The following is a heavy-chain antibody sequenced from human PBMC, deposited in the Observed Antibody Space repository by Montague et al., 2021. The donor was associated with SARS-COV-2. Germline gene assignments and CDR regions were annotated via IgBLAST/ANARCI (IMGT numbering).Heavy chain of an antibody. CDR2: INHSGST. CDR1: GGSFSGYY. D-gene: IGHD2-2*02. J-gene: IGHJ5*02. CDR3: ASLTLGYCSSTSCYSDWFDP. Sequence: SETLSLTCAVYGGSFSGYYWSWIRQPPGKGLEWIGEINHSGSTNYNPSLKSRVTTSVDTSKNQFSLKLNSVTAADTAVYYCASLTLGYCSSTSCYSDWFDPWGQGTLSPSPQ. V-gene: IGHV4-34*01.